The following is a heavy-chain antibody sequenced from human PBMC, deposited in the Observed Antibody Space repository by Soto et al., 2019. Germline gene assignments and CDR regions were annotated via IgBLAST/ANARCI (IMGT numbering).Heavy chain of an antibody. D-gene: IGHD3-10*01. V-gene: IGHV4-39*01. CDR2: IYYSGST. J-gene: IGHJ5*02. CDR1: GGSISSSSYY. CDR3: ARLLWFGELQFDP. Sequence: SETLSLTCTVSGGSISSSSYYWGWIRQPPGKGLEWIGSIYYSGSTYYNPSLKSRVTISVDTSKNQFSLKLSSVTAADTAVYYCARLLWFGELQFDPWGQGTLVTVSS.